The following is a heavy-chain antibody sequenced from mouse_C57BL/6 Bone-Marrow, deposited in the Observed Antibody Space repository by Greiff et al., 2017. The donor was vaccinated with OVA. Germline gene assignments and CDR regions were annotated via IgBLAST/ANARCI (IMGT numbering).Heavy chain of an antibody. D-gene: IGHD3-2*02. Sequence: QVQLQQSGPELVKPGASVKLSCKASGYTFTSYDINWVKQRPGQGLEWIGWIYPRDGSTKYNEKFKGKATLNVDTSSSTAYMELHSLTSEDSAVYFCARDSSCKYYYAMDYWGQGTSVTVSS. CDR1: GYTFTSYD. CDR2: IYPRDGST. V-gene: IGHV1-85*01. CDR3: ARDSSCKYYYAMDY. J-gene: IGHJ4*01.